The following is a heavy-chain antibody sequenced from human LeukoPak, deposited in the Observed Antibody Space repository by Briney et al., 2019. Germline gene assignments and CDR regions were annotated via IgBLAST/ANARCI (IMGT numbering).Heavy chain of an antibody. J-gene: IGHJ4*02. Sequence: SETPSLTCAVYGGSFSGYYWSWIRQPPGKGLEWIGEINHSGSTNYNPSLKSRVTISVDTSKNQFSLKLSSVTAADTAVYYCATRLVKWGQGTLVTVSS. V-gene: IGHV4-34*01. D-gene: IGHD1-26*01. CDR3: ATRLVK. CDR1: GGSFSGYY. CDR2: INHSGST.